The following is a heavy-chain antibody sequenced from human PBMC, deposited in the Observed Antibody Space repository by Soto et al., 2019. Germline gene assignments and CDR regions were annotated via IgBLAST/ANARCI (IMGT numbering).Heavy chain of an antibody. Sequence: GGSLRLSCAASGFTFSNAWMSWVRQAPGKGLEWVGRIKSKTDGGTTDYAAPVKGRFTISRDDSKNTLYLQMNSLKTEDTAVYYCTTRYYDYIWGSYRSSYWGQGTLVTVSS. CDR2: IKSKTDGGTT. D-gene: IGHD3-16*02. CDR3: TTRYYDYIWGSYRSSY. J-gene: IGHJ4*02. CDR1: GFTFSNAW. V-gene: IGHV3-15*01.